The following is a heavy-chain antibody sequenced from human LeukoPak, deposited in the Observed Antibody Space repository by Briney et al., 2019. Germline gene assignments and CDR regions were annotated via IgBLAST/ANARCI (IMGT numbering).Heavy chain of an antibody. CDR2: ISYDGDDS. J-gene: IGHJ4*02. V-gene: IGHV3-30-3*01. D-gene: IGHD1-26*01. CDR3: ARAGGGYYFDY. CDR1: GSTFGDYV. Sequence: GGSLRLSCEASGSTFGDYVIHWVRQAPGKGLEWVPAISYDGDDSYSADTVRGRFTISRDNSKNTVFLQMNSLRTDDTALYYCARAGGGYYFDYWGQGTLVTVSS.